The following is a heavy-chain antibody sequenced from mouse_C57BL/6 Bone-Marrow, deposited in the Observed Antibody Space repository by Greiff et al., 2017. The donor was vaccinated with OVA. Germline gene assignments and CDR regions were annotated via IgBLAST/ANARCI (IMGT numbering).Heavy chain of an antibody. D-gene: IGHD1-1*01. CDR3: AREGGSSYGFAY. Sequence: EVQGVESGGGLVKPGGSLKLSCAASGFTFSSYAMSWVRQTPEKRLEWVATISDGGSYTYYPAHVKGRFTIPRDNAKNHLDLQMSHRKSEDTAMYYCAREGGSSYGFAYWGQGTLVTVSA. CDR2: ISDGGSYT. CDR1: GFTFSSYA. V-gene: IGHV5-4*01. J-gene: IGHJ3*01.